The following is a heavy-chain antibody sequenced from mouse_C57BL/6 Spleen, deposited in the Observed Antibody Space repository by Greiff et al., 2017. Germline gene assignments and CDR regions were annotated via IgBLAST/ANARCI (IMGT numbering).Heavy chain of an antibody. V-gene: IGHV1-53*01. CDR2: INPSNGGT. CDR1: GYTFTSYW. CDR3: AREGVTTVVEDYAMDY. D-gene: IGHD1-1*01. Sequence: VQLQQPGTELVKPGASVKLSCKASGYTFTSYWMHWVKKRPGQGLEWIGNINPSNGGTNYNEKFKSKATLTVDKSSSTAYMQLSSLTSEDSAVXYCAREGVTTVVEDYAMDYWGQGTSVTVSS. J-gene: IGHJ4*01.